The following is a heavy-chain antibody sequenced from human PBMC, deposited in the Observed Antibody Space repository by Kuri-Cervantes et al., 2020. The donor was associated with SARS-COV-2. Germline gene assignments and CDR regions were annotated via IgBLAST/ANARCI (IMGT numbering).Heavy chain of an antibody. CDR2: INSDGSST. Sequence: GGSLRLSCAASGFTFSSYWMHWVRQAPGKGLVWVSRINSDGSSTSYADSVKGRFTISRDNAKNTLYLQMNSLRAEDTAVYYCAKRGNWNYLDRTFDYWGQGTLVTVSS. D-gene: IGHD1-7*01. CDR1: GFTFSSYW. J-gene: IGHJ4*02. V-gene: IGHV3-74*01. CDR3: AKRGNWNYLDRTFDY.